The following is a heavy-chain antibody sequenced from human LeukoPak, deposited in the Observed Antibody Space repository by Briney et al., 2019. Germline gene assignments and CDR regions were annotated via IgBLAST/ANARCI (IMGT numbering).Heavy chain of an antibody. J-gene: IGHJ4*02. CDR2: INPNSGGT. CDR3: ARDRFLARYYGPGSYVS. CDR1: GYTFTGYY. D-gene: IGHD3-10*01. V-gene: IGHV1-2*02. Sequence: ASVKVSRKASGYTFTGYYMHWVRQAPGQGLEWMGWINPNSGGTNYAQKFQGRVTMTRDTSISTAYMELSRLRSDDTAVYYCARDRFLARYYGPGSYVSWGQGTLVTVSS.